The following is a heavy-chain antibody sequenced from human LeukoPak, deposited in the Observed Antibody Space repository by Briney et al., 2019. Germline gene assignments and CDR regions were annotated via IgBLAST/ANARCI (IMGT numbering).Heavy chain of an antibody. D-gene: IGHD6-13*01. Sequence: GGSLRLSCAASGFTFADYAMHWVRQAPGKGLEWVSGISWNSGSIGYADSVKGRFTISRDNAKNSLYLQMNSLRAEDMALYYCAKDKGSSWYPYDAFDIWGQGTMVTVSS. CDR3: AKDKGSSWYPYDAFDI. CDR1: GFTFADYA. J-gene: IGHJ3*02. V-gene: IGHV3-9*03. CDR2: ISWNSGSI.